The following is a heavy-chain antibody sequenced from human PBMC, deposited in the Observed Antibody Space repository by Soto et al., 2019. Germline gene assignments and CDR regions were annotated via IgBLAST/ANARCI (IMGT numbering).Heavy chain of an antibody. J-gene: IGHJ5*02. V-gene: IGHV1-18*01. Sequence: ASVKVSCKASGYTFTSYGISWVRQAPGQGLEWMGWISAYNGNTNYAQKHQGRVTMTTDTSTSTAYMELRSLRSDDTAVYYCARVSAAVNWFDPWGQGTLVTVSS. D-gene: IGHD6-13*01. CDR1: GYTFTSYG. CDR2: ISAYNGNT. CDR3: ARVSAAVNWFDP.